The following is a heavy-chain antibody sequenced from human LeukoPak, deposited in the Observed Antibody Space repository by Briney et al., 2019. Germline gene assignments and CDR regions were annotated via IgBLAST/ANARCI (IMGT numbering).Heavy chain of an antibody. D-gene: IGHD1-1*01. Sequence: SVKVSCKASGGTFSSYAISWVRQAPGQGLEWMGGIIPIFGTANYAQKFQGRVTITADKSTSTAYMELSSLRSEDTAVYYCARNDRTVGPFDYWGQGTLVTVSS. V-gene: IGHV1-69*06. CDR2: IIPIFGTA. CDR1: GGTFSSYA. CDR3: ARNDRTVGPFDY. J-gene: IGHJ4*02.